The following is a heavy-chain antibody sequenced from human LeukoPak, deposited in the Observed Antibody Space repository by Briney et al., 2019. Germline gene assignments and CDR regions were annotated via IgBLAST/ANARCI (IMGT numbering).Heavy chain of an antibody. Sequence: GASVKVSCKASGGTFSSYAISWVRQAPGQGLEWMGWINPNSGGTNYAQKFQGRVTMTRDTSISTAYMELSRLRSDDTAVYYCASDIVVVPAAIGNWFDPWGQGTLVTVSS. J-gene: IGHJ5*02. CDR1: GGTFSSYA. CDR2: INPNSGGT. D-gene: IGHD2-2*02. CDR3: ASDIVVVPAAIGNWFDP. V-gene: IGHV1-2*02.